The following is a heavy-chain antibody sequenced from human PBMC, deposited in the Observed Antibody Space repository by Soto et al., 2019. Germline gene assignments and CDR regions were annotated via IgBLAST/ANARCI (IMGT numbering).Heavy chain of an antibody. CDR2: INSDGSST. CDR3: EMDWASALN. J-gene: IGHJ4*02. D-gene: IGHD3-9*01. V-gene: IGHV3-74*01. CDR1: GFTFRSYW. Sequence: WALRVSCGGPGFTFRSYWMHWGRQAPGEGLGWVSLINSDGSSTNYADSLKGRFTISRDKAKNTLYLQINSLRAEDTAVYYCEMDWASALNWGQGTLVTVSS.